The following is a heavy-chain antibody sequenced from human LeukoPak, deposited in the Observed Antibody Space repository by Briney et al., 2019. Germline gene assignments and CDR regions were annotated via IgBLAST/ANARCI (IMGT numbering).Heavy chain of an antibody. D-gene: IGHD3-22*01. CDR2: IGGSGGRR. CDR3: AKVGSSGYYYPFVDY. V-gene: IGHV3-23*01. CDR1: GFTFSGYA. J-gene: IGHJ4*02. Sequence: PGGSLKLSCAASGFTFSGYAMSWVRQAPGMGLEWVSGIGGSGGRRYYADSVKGRFTISRDNSKNTLYLQMNSLRAEDTAVYYCAKVGSSGYYYPFVDYWGQGTLVTVSS.